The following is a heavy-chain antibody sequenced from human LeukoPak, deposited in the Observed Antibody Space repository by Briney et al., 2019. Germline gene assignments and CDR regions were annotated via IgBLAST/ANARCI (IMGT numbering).Heavy chain of an antibody. CDR1: GGSISSGSYC. V-gene: IGHV4-61*02. CDR2: IYTSGST. Sequence: SQTLSLTCTVSGGSISSGSYCWSWIRQPAGKGLEWIGRIYTSGSTNYNPSLKSRVTISVDTSKNQFSLKLSSVTAADTAVYYCARASSSHHFYYMDVWGKGTTVTVSS. J-gene: IGHJ6*03. CDR3: ARASSSHHFYYMDV. D-gene: IGHD6-6*01.